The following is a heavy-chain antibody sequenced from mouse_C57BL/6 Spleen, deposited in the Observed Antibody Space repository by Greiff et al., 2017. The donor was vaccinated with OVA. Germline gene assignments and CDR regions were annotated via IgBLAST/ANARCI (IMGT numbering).Heavy chain of an antibody. CDR2: ISDGGSYT. Sequence: EVQLVESGGGLVKPGGSLKLSCAASGFTFSSYAMSWVRQTPEKRLEWVATISDGGSYTYYPDNVKGRFTISRDNAKNNLYLQMSHLKSEDTAMYCCARDLGGWLEGRYWGQGTTLTVSS. CDR3: ARDLGGWLEGRY. V-gene: IGHV5-4*01. CDR1: GFTFSSYA. J-gene: IGHJ2*01. D-gene: IGHD2-3*01.